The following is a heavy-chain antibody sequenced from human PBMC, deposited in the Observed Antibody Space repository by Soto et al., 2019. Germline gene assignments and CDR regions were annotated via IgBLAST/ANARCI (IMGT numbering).Heavy chain of an antibody. CDR3: AREGGSGPYYFDY. CDR2: INPNSGGT. J-gene: IGHJ4*02. V-gene: IGHV1-2*04. D-gene: IGHD6-19*01. Sequence: GASVKVSCKASGYTFTGYYMHWVRQAPGRGLEWMGWINPNSGGTNYAQKFQGWVTMTRDTSISTAYMELSRLRSDDTAVYYCAREGGSGPYYFDYWGQGTLVTVSS. CDR1: GYTFTGYY.